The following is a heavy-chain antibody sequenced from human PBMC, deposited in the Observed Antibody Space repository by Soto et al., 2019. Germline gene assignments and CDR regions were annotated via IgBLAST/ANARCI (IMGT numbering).Heavy chain of an antibody. Sequence: PSETLSLTCTVSGGPTTSYYLNWIRQPPGQGLEWIGYISYSGSTNYNPSLQSRVTISMDSSKSQFSLRLTSVTAADSALYYCARAPLSLRGVSEFDPWGQGTVVTAPQ. J-gene: IGHJ5*02. V-gene: IGHV4-59*01. CDR2: ISYSGST. CDR3: ARAPLSLRGVSEFDP. D-gene: IGHD2-8*01. CDR1: GGPTTSYY.